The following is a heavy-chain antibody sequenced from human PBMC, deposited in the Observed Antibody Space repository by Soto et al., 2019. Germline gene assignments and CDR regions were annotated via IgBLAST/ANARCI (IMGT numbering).Heavy chain of an antibody. CDR1: GFTFSSYG. CDR2: ISYDGSNK. Sequence: QVQLVESGGGVVQPGRSLRLSCAASGFTFSSYGMHWVRQAPGKGLEWVAVISYDGSNKYYADSVKGRFTISRDNSKNTLYLQMNSLRAEDTAVYYCAKDYQPRHVAATSGWFYWGQGTLVTVSS. J-gene: IGHJ4*02. V-gene: IGHV3-30*18. D-gene: IGHD2-15*01. CDR3: AKDYQPRHVAATSGWFY.